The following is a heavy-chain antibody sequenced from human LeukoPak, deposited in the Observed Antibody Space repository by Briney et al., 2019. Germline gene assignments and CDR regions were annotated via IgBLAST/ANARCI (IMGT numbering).Heavy chain of an antibody. Sequence: GGSLRLSCTPSLFTLCAFLVTCGRQAPGQQGKWVANLKQDGSEKYYVDSVKRRVTISRDNAKNTLYLQMNSLRAEDTAVYYCASDPGRVADYYYYYMDVWGKGTTVTVSS. CDR3: ASDPGRVADYYYYYMDV. D-gene: IGHD5-12*01. CDR1: LFTLCAFL. J-gene: IGHJ6*03. V-gene: IGHV3-7*01. CDR2: LKQDGSEK.